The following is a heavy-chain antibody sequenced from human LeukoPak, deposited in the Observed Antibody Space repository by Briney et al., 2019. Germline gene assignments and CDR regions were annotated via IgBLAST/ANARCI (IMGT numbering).Heavy chain of an antibody. CDR2: IYTSGST. V-gene: IGHV4-4*07. CDR1: GGSISSYY. J-gene: IGHJ3*02. Sequence: SETLSLTCTVSGGSISSYYWSWIRQPAGKGLEWIGRIYTSGSTNYNPSLKSRVTMSVDTSKNQFSLKLSSVTAADTAVYYCARQEYYCGSGSYAEAFDIWGQGTMVTVSS. CDR3: ARQEYYCGSGSYAEAFDI. D-gene: IGHD3-10*01.